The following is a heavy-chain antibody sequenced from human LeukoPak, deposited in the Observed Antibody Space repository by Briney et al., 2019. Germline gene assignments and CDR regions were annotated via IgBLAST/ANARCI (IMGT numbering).Heavy chain of an antibody. CDR1: GGSISSYY. V-gene: IGHV4-59*12. D-gene: IGHD3-22*01. CDR2: IYYSGST. CDR3: ASRYYDSSGTRPGNWFDP. J-gene: IGHJ5*02. Sequence: SETLSLTCTVSGGSISSYYWSWIRQPPGKGLEWIGYIYYSGSTNYNPSLKSRVTISVDTSKNQFSLKLSSVTAADTAVYYCASRYYDSSGTRPGNWFDPWGQGTLVTVSS.